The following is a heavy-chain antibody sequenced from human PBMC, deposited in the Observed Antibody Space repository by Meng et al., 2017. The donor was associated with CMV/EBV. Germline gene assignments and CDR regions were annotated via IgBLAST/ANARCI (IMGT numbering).Heavy chain of an antibody. Sequence: GESLKISCVTSGFNFSSYEFDWVRQAPGRGLEWLSRISHGGSNVFYADSVKGRFTISRDDTKSSLYLQMSSLRADDTAVYYCARELPATWEPFDYWGQGTLVTVSS. V-gene: IGHV3-48*03. CDR2: ISHGGSNV. CDR3: ARELPATWEPFDY. J-gene: IGHJ4*02. D-gene: IGHD1-26*01. CDR1: GFNFSSYE.